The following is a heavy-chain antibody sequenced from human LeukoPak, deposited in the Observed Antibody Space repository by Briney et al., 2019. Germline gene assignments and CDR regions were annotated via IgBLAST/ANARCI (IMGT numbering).Heavy chain of an antibody. J-gene: IGHJ4*02. V-gene: IGHV1-2*02. CDR1: GYTFTGYY. CDR2: INPNSGGT. Sequence: ASVKVSCKASGYTFTGYYMHWVRQALGQGLEWMGWINPNSGGTNYAQKFQGRVTMTRDTSISTAYMELSRLRSDDTAVYYCARARIPYCSSTSCYRGGDYFDYWGQGTLVTVSS. CDR3: ARARIPYCSSTSCYRGGDYFDY. D-gene: IGHD2-2*01.